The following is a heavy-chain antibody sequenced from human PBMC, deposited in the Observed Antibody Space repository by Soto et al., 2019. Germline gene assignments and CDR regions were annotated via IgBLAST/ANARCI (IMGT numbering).Heavy chain of an antibody. CDR2: IYYSGST. CDR1: GGSISSYY. D-gene: IGHD3-3*01. J-gene: IGHJ4*02. Sequence: SETLSLTFTVSGGSISSYYWSWIRQPPGKGLEWIGYIYYSGSTNYNPSLKSRVTISVDTSKNQFSLKLSSVTAADTAVYYCAIYDFWSGYYTYDYWGQGTLVTVSS. CDR3: AIYDFWSGYYTYDY. V-gene: IGHV4-59*01.